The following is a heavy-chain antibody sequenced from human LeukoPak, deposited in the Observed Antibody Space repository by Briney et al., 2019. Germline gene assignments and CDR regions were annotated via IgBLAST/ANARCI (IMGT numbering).Heavy chain of an antibody. V-gene: IGHV3-73*01. CDR1: GFSFSGSA. J-gene: IGHJ6*04. Sequence: GGSLRLSCAASGFSFSGSAIHWVRQASGKGLEWVGRIRSKVNSYATTYAESVRGRFTISRDDSKNTAYLQMNSLQTEDTAVYYCTRQDVWGKGTTVTISP. CDR2: IRSKVNSYAT. CDR3: TRQDV.